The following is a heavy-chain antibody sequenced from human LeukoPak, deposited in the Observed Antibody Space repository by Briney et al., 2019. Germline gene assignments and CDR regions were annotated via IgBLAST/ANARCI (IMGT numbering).Heavy chain of an antibody. CDR2: IRYDGSNK. J-gene: IGHJ4*02. V-gene: IGHV3-30*02. CDR1: GFTFSSYG. D-gene: IGHD5-12*01. CDR3: AKDGYSGYEKYYFDY. Sequence: GGSLRLSCAASGFTFSSYGMHWVRQAPGKGLEWVAFIRYDGSNKFYADSVKGRFTISRDNSKNTLYLQMNSLRAEDTAVYYCAKDGYSGYEKYYFDYWGQGTLVTVSS.